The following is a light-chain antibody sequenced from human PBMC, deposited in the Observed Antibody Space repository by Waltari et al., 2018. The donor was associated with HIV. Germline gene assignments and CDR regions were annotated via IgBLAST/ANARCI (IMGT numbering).Light chain of an antibody. V-gene: IGLV1-47*01. CDR2: RNN. CDR3: AAWDDSLSVYV. CDR1: SSNIGSNY. Sequence: QSVLTQPPSASGTPGQRVTISCSGSSSNIGSNYVYWYQQLPGTAPKLLTDRNNQRPSGVPDRFSGSTSGTSASLAISGLRSEDEADYFCAAWDDSLSVYVFGTGTKVTVL. J-gene: IGLJ1*01.